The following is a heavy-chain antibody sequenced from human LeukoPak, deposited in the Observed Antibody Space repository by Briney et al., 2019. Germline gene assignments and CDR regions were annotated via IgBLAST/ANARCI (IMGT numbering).Heavy chain of an antibody. CDR1: GYTFTNNY. Sequence: GASVKVSCTASGYTFTNNYLHWVRQAPGQGLEWMGMIYPRDGSTSYAQNFQGRVTVTRDTSTTTVHMELRGLRSEHTAVYYCARDQEGFDYWGQGTVVTVSS. V-gene: IGHV1-46*01. CDR3: ARDQEGFDY. J-gene: IGHJ4*02. CDR2: IYPRDGST.